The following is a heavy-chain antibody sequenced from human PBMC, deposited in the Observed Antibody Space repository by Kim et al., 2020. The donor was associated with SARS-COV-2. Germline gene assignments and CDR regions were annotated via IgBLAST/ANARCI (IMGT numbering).Heavy chain of an antibody. CDR3: AKDEGSSWAYYYYGMDV. J-gene: IGHJ6*02. D-gene: IGHD6-13*01. V-gene: IGHV3-30*18. Sequence: GGSLRLSCAASGFTFSSYGMHWVRQAPGKGLEWVAVISYDGSNKYYADSVKGRFTISRDNSKNTLYLQMNSLRAEDTAVYYCAKDEGSSWAYYYYGMDVWGQGTTVTVS. CDR1: GFTFSSYG. CDR2: ISYDGSNK.